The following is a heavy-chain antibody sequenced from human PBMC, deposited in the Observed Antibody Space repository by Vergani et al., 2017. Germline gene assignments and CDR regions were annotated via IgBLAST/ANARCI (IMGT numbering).Heavy chain of an antibody. CDR2: IYYSGST. Sequence: QVQLQESGPGLVKPSQTLSLTCTVSGGSISSGDYYWSWIRQPPGKGLEWIGYIYYSGSTYYNPSLKSRVTISVDTSKNQLSLKLSSVTAADTAVYYCARTATYYYDSSGYYLDYWGQGTLVTVSS. J-gene: IGHJ4*02. CDR1: GGSISSGDYY. V-gene: IGHV4-30-4*01. D-gene: IGHD3-22*01. CDR3: ARTATYYYDSSGYYLDY.